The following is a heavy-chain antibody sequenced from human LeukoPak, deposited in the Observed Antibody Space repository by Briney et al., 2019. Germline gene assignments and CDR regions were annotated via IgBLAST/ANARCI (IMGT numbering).Heavy chain of an antibody. CDR2: ISGSGDNT. V-gene: IGHV3-23*01. J-gene: IGHJ4*02. D-gene: IGHD3-22*01. Sequence: GGSLRLSCAASGFTFSSYAMSWVRQAPGKGLEWVSGISGSGDNTYYADSVKGRFTISRDNSKNTLHVQVNSLGTEDTAAYYCAKGSYYDSSGSFYFDYWGQGTLVTVSS. CDR3: AKGSYYDSSGSFYFDY. CDR1: GFTFSSYA.